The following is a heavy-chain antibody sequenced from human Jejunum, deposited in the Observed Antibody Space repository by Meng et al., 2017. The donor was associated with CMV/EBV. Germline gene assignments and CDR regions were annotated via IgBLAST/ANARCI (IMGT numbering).Heavy chain of an antibody. CDR3: VKDFAWSIDF. Sequence: QLVGAGGGLFHPGGSLSLSCAASGFSFSASAMHWVRQDPGQGLVWVARINHDGTETIYRDSVRGRFTVSRDNIKNTVSLEMNSLRVEDTALYYCVKDFAWSIDFWGQGVLVTVSS. CDR1: GFSFSASA. V-gene: IGHV3-74*01. CDR2: INHDGTET. D-gene: IGHD3-3*01. J-gene: IGHJ4*02.